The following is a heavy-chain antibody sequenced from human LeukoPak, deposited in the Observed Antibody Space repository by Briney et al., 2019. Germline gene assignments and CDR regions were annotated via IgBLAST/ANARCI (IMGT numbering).Heavy chain of an antibody. Sequence: ASVKVSCKASGYTFTGYYMHWVRQAPGQGLEWMGWINPNSGGTNYAQKFQGRVTMTRDTSISTAYMELSRLRSDDTAVYYCARDSGDFWSGPDYWGQGTLVTVSS. V-gene: IGHV1-2*02. CDR2: INPNSGGT. CDR3: ARDSGDFWSGPDY. CDR1: GYTFTGYY. D-gene: IGHD3-3*01. J-gene: IGHJ4*02.